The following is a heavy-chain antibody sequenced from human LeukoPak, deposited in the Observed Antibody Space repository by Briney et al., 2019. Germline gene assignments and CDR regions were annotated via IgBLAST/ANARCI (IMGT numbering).Heavy chain of an antibody. V-gene: IGHV1-8*01. Sequence: ASVKVSCKASGYTFTSYDINWVRQATGQGLEWMGWMNPNSGNTGYAQKFQGRVTTTRNTSISTAYMERSSLRSEDTAVYYCARDLGYCSSTSCLTTSGRGGYYYYGMDVWGQGTTVTVSS. CDR1: GYTFTSYD. CDR2: MNPNSGNT. J-gene: IGHJ6*02. CDR3: ARDLGYCSSTSCLTTSGRGGYYYYGMDV. D-gene: IGHD2-2*01.